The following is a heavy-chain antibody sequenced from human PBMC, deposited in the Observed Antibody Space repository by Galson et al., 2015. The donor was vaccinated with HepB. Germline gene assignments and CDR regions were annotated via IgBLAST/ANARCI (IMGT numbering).Heavy chain of an antibody. V-gene: IGHV3-48*04. CDR2: ISSDGSRT. CDR1: GFTFSRFP. J-gene: IGHJ6*02. D-gene: IGHD3-10*01. Sequence: SLRLSCAASGFTFSRFPMNWARQAPGKGLEWVSYISSDGSRTHYADSVKGRFTISRDNAKDSLHLQMNSLRAEDTAVYYCAYGMDVWGQGTTVTVSS. CDR3: AYGMDV.